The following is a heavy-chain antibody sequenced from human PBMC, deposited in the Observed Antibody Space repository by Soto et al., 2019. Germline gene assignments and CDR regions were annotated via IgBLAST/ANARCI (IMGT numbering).Heavy chain of an antibody. V-gene: IGHV3-30-3*01. CDR2: ISYDGSNK. CDR3: ARDDVDTVMGY. D-gene: IGHD5-18*01. CDR1: GFTFSSYA. Sequence: QVQLVESGGGVVQPGRSLRLSCAASGFTFSSYAMHWVRQAPGKGLEWVAVISYDGSNKYYADSVKGRFTNSRDNSKNTLYLQMNSLRADDTAVYYCARDDVDTVMGYWGQGTLVTVSS. J-gene: IGHJ4*02.